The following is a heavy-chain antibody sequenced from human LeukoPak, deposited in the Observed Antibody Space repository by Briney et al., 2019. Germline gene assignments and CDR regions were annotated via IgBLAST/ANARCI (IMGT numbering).Heavy chain of an antibody. CDR2: ISAYSGNT. Sequence: GASVKVSCKASGYTFTSYVITWVRQAPGQGLEWMGWISAYSGNTNYAQKLQGRVTMTTDTSTSAVYMELRSLRSDDTAVYYCAIPDYGDYHFGYWGQGTLVTVSS. D-gene: IGHD4-17*01. V-gene: IGHV1-18*01. CDR3: AIPDYGDYHFGY. CDR1: GYTFTSYV. J-gene: IGHJ4*02.